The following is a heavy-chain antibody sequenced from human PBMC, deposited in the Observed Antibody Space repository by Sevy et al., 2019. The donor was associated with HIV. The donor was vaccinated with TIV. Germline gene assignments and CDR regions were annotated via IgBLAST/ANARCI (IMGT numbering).Heavy chain of an antibody. D-gene: IGHD1-26*01. CDR2: IYYNGHI. Sequence: SETLSLTCTVSGGSITSLYWNWIRQPPGKGLEWIANIYYNGHINYNPSLKSRVTLSPDTSKNQFSLMLSSVTAADTAMYDCAGGNAWGRGYSWGQGTLVTVSS. CDR3: AGGNAWGRGYS. J-gene: IGHJ4*02. CDR1: GGSITSLY. V-gene: IGHV4-59*08.